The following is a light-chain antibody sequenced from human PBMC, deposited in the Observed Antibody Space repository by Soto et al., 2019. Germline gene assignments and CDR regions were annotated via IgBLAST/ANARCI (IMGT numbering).Light chain of an antibody. CDR3: QQYGSSPGT. Sequence: EIVLTQSPGTLSLSPGEIATLSFRASQSVSSSYLAWYQQKPGQAPRLLIYGASSRATGIPDRFSGSGSGTDFTLTISRLEREDFAVYYCQQYGSSPGTFGQGTKVEIK. J-gene: IGKJ1*01. V-gene: IGKV3-20*01. CDR1: QSVSSSY. CDR2: GAS.